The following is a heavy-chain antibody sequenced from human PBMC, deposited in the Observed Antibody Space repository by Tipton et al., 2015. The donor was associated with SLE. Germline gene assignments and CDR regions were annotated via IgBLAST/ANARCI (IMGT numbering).Heavy chain of an antibody. D-gene: IGHD5-24*01. Sequence: TLSLTCTVSGDSFTSDYWTWIRQPPGKGLEWIGYISYSGSTNYNPSVRSRVSISLDTSKNQFSLKVKSVTTADTAVYYCARMRGGYNAHHWGQGILVTVSS. J-gene: IGHJ4*01. CDR1: GDSFTSDY. CDR3: ARMRGGYNAHH. CDR2: ISYSGST. V-gene: IGHV4-59*01.